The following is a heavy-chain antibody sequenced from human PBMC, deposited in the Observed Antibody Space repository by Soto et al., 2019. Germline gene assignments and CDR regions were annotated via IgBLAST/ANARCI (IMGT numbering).Heavy chain of an antibody. CDR1: GGSITSSGYY. J-gene: IGHJ4*02. CDR3: ASGGGSTRVGY. CDR2: TSNSGST. D-gene: IGHD2-2*01. V-gene: IGHV4-31*03. Sequence: QVQLQESGPGLVKPSQTLSLTCTVSGGSITSSGYYWSWIRQHPGEGLEWIGFTSNSGSTSYNPSLKSRVTIAGDTSSIQFSLNLKSVTAADTAVYYCASGGGSTRVGYWGQGTRVTVSP.